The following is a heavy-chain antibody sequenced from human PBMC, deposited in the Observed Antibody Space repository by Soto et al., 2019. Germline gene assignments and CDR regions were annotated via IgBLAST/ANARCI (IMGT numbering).Heavy chain of an antibody. J-gene: IGHJ5*02. D-gene: IGHD5-18*01. V-gene: IGHV1-18*01. CDR2: ISAYNGNT. CDR3: ARPRLLDNWFDP. CDR1: GYTFTSYG. Sequence: ASVKVSCKASGYTFTSYGISWVRQAPGQGLEWMGWISAYNGNTNYAQKLQGRVTMTTDTSTSTAYMELSSLRSDDTAVYYCARPRLLDNWFDPWGQGTLVTVSS.